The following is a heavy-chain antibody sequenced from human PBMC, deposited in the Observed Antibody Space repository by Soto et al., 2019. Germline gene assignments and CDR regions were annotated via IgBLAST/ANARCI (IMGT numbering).Heavy chain of an antibody. D-gene: IGHD6-13*01. V-gene: IGHV5-51*01. Sequence: GESLKISCMGSGCSFTSYWIGWVRQMPGKGLEWMGIIYPGDSDTRYSPSFQGQVTISADKTTSTAYLQWRSLKASDTAMYYCTSRAHTAAATSRALASWGQESMVTAS. CDR1: GCSFTSYW. CDR3: TSRAHTAAATSRALAS. CDR2: IYPGDSDT. J-gene: IGHJ3*01.